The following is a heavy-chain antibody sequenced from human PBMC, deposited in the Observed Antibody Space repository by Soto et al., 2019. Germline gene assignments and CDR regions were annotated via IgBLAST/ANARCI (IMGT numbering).Heavy chain of an antibody. CDR3: ARAHVDTAMVLIFDY. CDR1: GGSFSGYY. CDR2: INHSGST. V-gene: IGHV4-34*01. Sequence: SETLSLTCAVYGGSFSGYYWSWIRQPPGKGLEWIGEINHSGSTNYNPSLKSRVTISVDTSKNQFSLKLSSVTAADTAVYYCARAHVDTAMVLIFDYWGQGTLVTVSS. D-gene: IGHD5-18*01. J-gene: IGHJ4*02.